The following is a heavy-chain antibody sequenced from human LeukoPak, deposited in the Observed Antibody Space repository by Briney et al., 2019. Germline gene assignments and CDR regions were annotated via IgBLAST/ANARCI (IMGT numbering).Heavy chain of an antibody. CDR1: GXTFSSHW. V-gene: IGHV3-74*01. Sequence: TGGSLRLSCAASGXTFSSHWMHWVRQAPGKVLVWVSRLNTDGSSTVYADSVKGRFTISRDNAKNTLYLQMNSLRAEDTAVYYCARGYYDSNDSNRSNWFDPWGQGTLVTVSS. CDR2: LNTDGSST. CDR3: ARGYYDSNDSNRSNWFDP. D-gene: IGHD3-22*01. J-gene: IGHJ5*02.